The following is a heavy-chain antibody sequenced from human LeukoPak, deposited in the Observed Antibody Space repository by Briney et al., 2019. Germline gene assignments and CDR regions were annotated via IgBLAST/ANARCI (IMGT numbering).Heavy chain of an antibody. CDR2: MNPNSGNT. J-gene: IGHJ6*02. V-gene: IGHV1-8*01. Sequence: ASVKVSRKASGYTFTSYDINWVRQATGQGLEWMGWMNPNSGNTGYAQKFQGRVTMTRNTSISTAYMELSSLRSEDTAVYYCARCSFWSGYYYYYYYGMDVWGQGTTVTVSS. CDR3: ARCSFWSGYYYYYYYGMDV. CDR1: GYTFTSYD. D-gene: IGHD3-3*01.